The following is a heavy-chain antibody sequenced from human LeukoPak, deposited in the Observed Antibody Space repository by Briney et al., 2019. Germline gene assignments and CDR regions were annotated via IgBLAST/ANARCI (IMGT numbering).Heavy chain of an antibody. J-gene: IGHJ3*02. D-gene: IGHD3-22*01. V-gene: IGHV4-39*07. Sequence: SETLSLTCTVSGGSISSSSYYWGWIRQPPGKGLEWIGSIYYSGSTYYNPSLKSRVTISVDTSKNQFSLKLSSVTAADTAVYYCARYRDSSGPDAFDIWGQGTMVTVSS. CDR1: GGSISSSSYY. CDR2: IYYSGST. CDR3: ARYRDSSGPDAFDI.